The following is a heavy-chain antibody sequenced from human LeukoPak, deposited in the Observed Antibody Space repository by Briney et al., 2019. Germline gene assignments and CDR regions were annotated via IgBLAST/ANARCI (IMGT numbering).Heavy chain of an antibody. CDR1: DGSISSSSYH. CDR3: ARWYYYGSGRRQFDY. D-gene: IGHD3-10*01. Sequence: SETLSLTCTVSDGSISSSSYHWGWIRQPPGQGLEWIGSIYYSGSSNYNPSLKSRVTISVDTSKNQFSLNLSSVTAADTAVYYCARWYYYGSGRRQFDYWGQGTLVTVSS. J-gene: IGHJ4*02. CDR2: IYYSGSS. V-gene: IGHV4-39*07.